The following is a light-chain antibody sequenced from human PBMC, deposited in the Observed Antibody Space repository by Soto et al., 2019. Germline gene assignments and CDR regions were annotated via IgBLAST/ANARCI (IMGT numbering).Light chain of an antibody. CDR1: QSVTTY. V-gene: IGKV3-15*01. CDR3: QQYINWPRT. J-gene: IGKJ1*01. CDR2: AAS. Sequence: EIVMTQSPATLSVSPGERATLSCRASQSVTTYLAWYQQKPGQAPRLRIYAASTRATGIPARFSGSGSGTEFSRTISSLQSEDFAVYYCQQYINWPRTFGQGTKVEIK.